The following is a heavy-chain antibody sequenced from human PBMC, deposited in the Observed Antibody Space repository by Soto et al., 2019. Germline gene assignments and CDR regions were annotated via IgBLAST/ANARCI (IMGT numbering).Heavy chain of an antibody. CDR2: ISFDGSNE. V-gene: IGHV3-30-3*01. CDR3: ARPAATVIFYSGMDV. CDR1: GFTFSDYA. D-gene: IGHD4-17*01. J-gene: IGHJ6*02. Sequence: PGGSLRLSCAASGFTFSDYAMHWVRQAPGKGLEWVAIISFDGSNEHYADSVQGRFTISRDNSENTLYLQMNSLRADDTAVYYCARPAATVIFYSGMDVCGQRTTVTVSS.